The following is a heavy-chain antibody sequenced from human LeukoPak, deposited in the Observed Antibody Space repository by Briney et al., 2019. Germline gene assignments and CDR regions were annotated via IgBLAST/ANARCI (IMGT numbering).Heavy chain of an antibody. Sequence: ASVKVSCKASGYTFTSYGISWVRQAPGQGLEWMGWISAYNGNTNYAQKLQGRVTMTRDTSTSTVYMELSSLRSEDTAVYYCARESPREIPFDYWGQGTLVTVSS. CDR1: GYTFTSYG. V-gene: IGHV1-18*01. CDR2: ISAYNGNT. CDR3: ARESPREIPFDY. J-gene: IGHJ4*02.